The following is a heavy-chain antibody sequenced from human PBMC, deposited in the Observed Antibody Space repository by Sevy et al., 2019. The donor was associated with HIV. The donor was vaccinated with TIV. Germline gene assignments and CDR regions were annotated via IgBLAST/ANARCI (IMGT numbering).Heavy chain of an antibody. CDR3: AKGGGIAARLPYYYGMDV. J-gene: IGHJ6*02. Sequence: GGSLRLSCAASGFTFSNYAMSWVRQAPGKGLEWVSGVGSGGSTYYEGSLKGRFTITRDNSKKTLYLQMNSLGAEDTAVYYCAKGGGIAARLPYYYGMDVWGQGTTVTVSS. V-gene: IGHV3-23*01. CDR1: GFTFSNYA. CDR2: VGSGGST. D-gene: IGHD6-6*01.